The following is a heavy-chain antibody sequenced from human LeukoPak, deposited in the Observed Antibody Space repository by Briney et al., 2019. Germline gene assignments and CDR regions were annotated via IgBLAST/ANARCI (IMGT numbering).Heavy chain of an antibody. J-gene: IGHJ4*02. CDR2: IYYSGST. D-gene: IGHD3-9*01. CDR1: GGSISSYY. V-gene: IGHV4-59*01. Sequence: PSETLSLTCTVSGGSISSYYWSWIRQPPGKGLEWIGYIYYSGSTNYNPSLKSRVTISVDTSKSQFSLKLSSVTAADTAVYYCARSRILTGIDYWGQGTLVTVSS. CDR3: ARSRILTGIDY.